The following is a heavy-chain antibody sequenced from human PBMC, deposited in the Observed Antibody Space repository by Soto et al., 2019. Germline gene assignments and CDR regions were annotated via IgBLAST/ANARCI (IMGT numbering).Heavy chain of an antibody. D-gene: IGHD5-18*01. CDR2: IYSDGSGT. CDR3: ATLNSFGSDY. J-gene: IGHJ4*02. Sequence: GGSLRLSCAASGFTFSNFWMHWVRQAPGKGLVWVSRIYSDGSGTMYADSVKGRFTISRDNAKSTLYLQMNSLRPEDTAVYYCATLNSFGSDYWGRGTLVTVSS. CDR1: GFTFSNFW. V-gene: IGHV3-74*03.